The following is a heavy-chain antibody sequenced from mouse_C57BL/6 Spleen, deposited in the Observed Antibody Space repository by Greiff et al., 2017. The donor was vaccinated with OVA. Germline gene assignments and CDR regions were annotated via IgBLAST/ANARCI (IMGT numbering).Heavy chain of an antibody. CDR2: IDPENGDT. D-gene: IGHD1-1*01. CDR3: TLKGYYGSSYNY. J-gene: IGHJ2*01. V-gene: IGHV14-4*01. CDR1: GFNIKDDY. Sequence: DVQLQQSGAELVRPGASVKLSCTASGFNIKDDYMHWVKQRPEQGLEWIGWIDPENGDTEYASKFQGKATITADTSSNTAYLQLSSLTSEDTAVYYCTLKGYYGSSYNYWGQGTTLTVSS.